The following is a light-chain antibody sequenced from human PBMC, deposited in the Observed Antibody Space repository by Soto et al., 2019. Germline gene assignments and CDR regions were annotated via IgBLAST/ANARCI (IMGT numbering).Light chain of an antibody. CDR1: SSNIGAGYD. CDR3: QSYDSSLSNV. Sequence: QSVLTQPPSVSGAPGQRVTISCTGSSSNIGAGYDVHWYQQPPGTAPKLLIYGNSNRPSGVPDRFSGPKSGTSASLAITGLQAEDEADYYCQSYDSSLSNVFGTGTKVTVL. J-gene: IGLJ1*01. CDR2: GNS. V-gene: IGLV1-40*01.